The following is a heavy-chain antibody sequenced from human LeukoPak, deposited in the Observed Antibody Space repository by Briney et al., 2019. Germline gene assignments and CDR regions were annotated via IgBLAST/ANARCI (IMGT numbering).Heavy chain of an antibody. J-gene: IGHJ4*02. CDR3: ARDQYGSGSYFSY. Sequence: PSQTLSLTCTVSGGCISSGSYYWSWIRQPAGKGLEWIGRIYTSGSTNYNPSLKSRVTISVDTSKNQFSLKLSSVTAADTAVYYCARDQYGSGSYFSYWGQGTLVTVSS. CDR2: IYTSGST. V-gene: IGHV4-61*02. D-gene: IGHD3-10*01. CDR1: GGCISSGSYY.